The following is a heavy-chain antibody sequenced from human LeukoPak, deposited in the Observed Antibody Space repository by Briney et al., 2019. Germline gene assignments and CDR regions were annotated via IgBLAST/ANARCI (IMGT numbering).Heavy chain of an antibody. Sequence: SETLSLTCTVSGGSISSSSYYWGWIRQPPGKGLEWIGSIYYSGSTYYNPSLKSRVTISVDTSKNQFSLKLSSVTAADTAVYYCARGGSGWSGQNNWFDPWGQGTLVTVSS. CDR3: ARGGSGWSGQNNWFDP. J-gene: IGHJ5*02. V-gene: IGHV4-39*01. CDR1: GGSISSSSYY. D-gene: IGHD6-19*01. CDR2: IYYSGST.